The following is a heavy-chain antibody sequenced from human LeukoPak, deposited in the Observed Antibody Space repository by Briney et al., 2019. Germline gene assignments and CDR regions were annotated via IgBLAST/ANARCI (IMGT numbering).Heavy chain of an antibody. V-gene: IGHV3-30-3*01. CDR2: ISYDGSNK. Sequence: GGSLRLSCAASGFTFSSYAMHWVRQAPGKGLEWVAVISYDGSNKYYADSVKGRFTISRDNSKNTLYLQMNSLRAEDTAVYYCAREGVGWPDAFDIWGQGTMVTVSS. CDR1: GFTFSSYA. J-gene: IGHJ3*02. D-gene: IGHD6-19*01. CDR3: AREGVGWPDAFDI.